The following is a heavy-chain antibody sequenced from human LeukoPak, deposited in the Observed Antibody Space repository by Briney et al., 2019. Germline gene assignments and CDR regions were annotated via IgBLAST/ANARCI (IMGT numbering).Heavy chain of an antibody. CDR2: IRYDGSNK. Sequence: TGGSLRLSCAASGFTFSSYGMHWVRQAPGKGLEWVAFIRYDGSNKYYADSVKGRFTISRDNSKNTLYLQMNSLRADDTAVYYCAKDFSSLSVTTHFDQWGQGTLVTVSS. CDR1: GFTFSSYG. D-gene: IGHD4-17*01. CDR3: AKDFSSLSVTTHFDQ. V-gene: IGHV3-30*02. J-gene: IGHJ4*02.